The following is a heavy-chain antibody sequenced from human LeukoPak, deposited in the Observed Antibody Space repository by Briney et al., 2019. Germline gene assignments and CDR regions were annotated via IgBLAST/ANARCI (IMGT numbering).Heavy chain of an antibody. J-gene: IGHJ6*03. CDR1: GYTFTSYD. D-gene: IGHD3-10*01. Sequence: ASVKVSCKASGYTFTSYDINWVRQATGQGLEWMGWMNPNSGNTGYAQKFQGRVTITRNTSISTAYMELSSLRSEDTAVYYCARVGFTMVRKYYYYMDVWGKGTTVTVSS. CDR2: MNPNSGNT. CDR3: ARVGFTMVRKYYYYMDV. V-gene: IGHV1-8*03.